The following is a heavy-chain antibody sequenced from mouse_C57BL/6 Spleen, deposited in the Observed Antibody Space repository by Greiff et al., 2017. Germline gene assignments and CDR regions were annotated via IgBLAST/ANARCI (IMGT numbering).Heavy chain of an antibody. CDR2: INPSNGGT. CDR3: ERDPYYYGSSGWCFDV. D-gene: IGHD1-1*01. Sequence: QVQLQQPGTELVKPGASVKLSCKASGYTFTSYWMHWVKQRPGQGLEWIGNINPSNGGTNYNEKFKSKATLTVDKSSSTAYMQLSSLTSEDSAVXYCERDPYYYGSSGWCFDVWGTGTTVTVSS. CDR1: GYTFTSYW. V-gene: IGHV1-53*01. J-gene: IGHJ1*03.